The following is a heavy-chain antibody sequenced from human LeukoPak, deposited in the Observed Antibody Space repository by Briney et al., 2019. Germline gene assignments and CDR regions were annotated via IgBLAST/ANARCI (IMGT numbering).Heavy chain of an antibody. V-gene: IGHV3-30*02. Sequence: GGSLRLSCAASGFTFSRYGLHWVRQAPGKGLDWVAFIRYDGSKTYYADSVKGRFTISRDNSKNTVYLQMNSLRVEDTAVYYCARDSGDSSGYYPGYWGQGTLVTVSS. CDR3: ARDSGDSSGYYPGY. CDR1: GFTFSRYG. CDR2: IRYDGSKT. D-gene: IGHD3-22*01. J-gene: IGHJ4*02.